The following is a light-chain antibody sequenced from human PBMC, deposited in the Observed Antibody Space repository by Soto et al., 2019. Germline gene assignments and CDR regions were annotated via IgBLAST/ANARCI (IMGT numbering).Light chain of an antibody. J-gene: IGLJ3*02. CDR2: DVT. CDR1: SSDIGGYNY. Sequence: QSALTQPASVSGSPGQSITISCTGTSSDIGGYNYVPWYQQYPDKAPKLMIYDVTNRPSGVSNRFSGSKSGNTASLTISGLQAEDEADYYCSSYTSSSTWVFGGGTKVTVL. V-gene: IGLV2-14*03. CDR3: SSYTSSSTWV.